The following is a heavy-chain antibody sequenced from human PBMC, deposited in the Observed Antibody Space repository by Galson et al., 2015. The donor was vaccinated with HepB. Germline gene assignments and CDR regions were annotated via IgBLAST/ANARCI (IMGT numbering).Heavy chain of an antibody. CDR2: INPNSGGT. CDR1: GYTFTGYY. CDR3: ARGLENGDYGGNGGPLEFDY. Sequence: SVKVSCKASGYTFTGYYMHWVRQAPGQGLEWMGRINPNSGGTNYAQKFQGRVTMTRDTSISTAYMELSRLRSDDTAVYYCARGLENGDYGGNGGPLEFDYWGQGTLVTVSS. V-gene: IGHV1-2*06. J-gene: IGHJ4*02. D-gene: IGHD4-23*01.